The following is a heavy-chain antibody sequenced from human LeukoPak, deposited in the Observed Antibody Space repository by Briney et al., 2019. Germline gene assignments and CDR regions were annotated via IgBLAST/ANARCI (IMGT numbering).Heavy chain of an antibody. CDR2: IYYSGST. Sequence: PSETLSLTCAVYGGSFSGYYWSWIRQPPGKGLEWIGYIYYSGSTNYNPSLKSRVTISVDTSKNQFSLKLTSVTAADTAVYYCARAFSDGDYPDYWGQGTLVTVSS. D-gene: IGHD4-17*01. V-gene: IGHV4-59*01. J-gene: IGHJ4*02. CDR1: GGSFSGYY. CDR3: ARAFSDGDYPDY.